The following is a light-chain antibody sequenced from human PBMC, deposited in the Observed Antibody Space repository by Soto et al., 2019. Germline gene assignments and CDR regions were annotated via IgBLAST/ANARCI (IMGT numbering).Light chain of an antibody. V-gene: IGLV1-40*01. CDR3: QSYDSSLSGYV. J-gene: IGLJ1*01. CDR2: GNN. Sequence: QSVLTQPPSVSGAPGQRVTISCTGSNSNIGAGYDVHWYQQPPGTAPKLLIYGNNNRPPGVPDRFSGSKSGTSASLAITGLQAEDEADYYCQSYDSSLSGYVFXTGTKVTVL. CDR1: NSNIGAGYD.